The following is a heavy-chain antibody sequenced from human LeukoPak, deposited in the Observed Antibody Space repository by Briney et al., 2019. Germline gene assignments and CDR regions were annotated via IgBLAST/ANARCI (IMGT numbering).Heavy chain of an antibody. CDR1: GYTLTELS. D-gene: IGHD3-3*01. J-gene: IGHJ3*02. CDR2: INPSGGST. V-gene: IGHV1-46*01. CDR3: ARGWVLTTIFGVANNGAFDI. Sequence: GASVKVSCKVSGYTLTELSMHWVRQAPGQGLEWMGIINPSGGSTSYAQKFQGRVTMTRDTSTSTVYMELSSLRSEDTAVYYCARGWVLTTIFGVANNGAFDIWGQGTMVTVSS.